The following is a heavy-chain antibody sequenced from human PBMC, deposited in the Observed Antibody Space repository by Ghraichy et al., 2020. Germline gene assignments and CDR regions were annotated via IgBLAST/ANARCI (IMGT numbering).Heavy chain of an antibody. Sequence: SETLSLTCTVSGGSVNTGSYYWSWIRQPPGKGLEWIGYFYYSGSTNYNPSLKSRVTISLDTSKNQFSLQLSSVTAADTAVYYCASITSGSYWFDPWGQGTLVTVSS. V-gene: IGHV4-61*01. CDR1: GGSVNTGSYY. CDR3: ASITSGSYWFDP. J-gene: IGHJ5*02. CDR2: FYYSGST. D-gene: IGHD6-19*01.